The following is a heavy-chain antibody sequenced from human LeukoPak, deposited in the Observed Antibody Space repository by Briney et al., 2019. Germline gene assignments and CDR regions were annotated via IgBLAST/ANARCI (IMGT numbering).Heavy chain of an antibody. V-gene: IGHV1-46*01. Sequence: ASVKVSCKAFGYTFTSHYMHWVRQAPGQGLEWMGILNPTGGRTTYAQKFKGRVTMTRDTSTSTVYMELSSLRSEDTAVYYCARDLILDTVMGLFDYWGQGTLVTVSS. CDR3: ARDLILDTVMGLFDY. CDR1: GYTFTSHY. J-gene: IGHJ4*02. CDR2: LNPTGGRT. D-gene: IGHD5-18*01.